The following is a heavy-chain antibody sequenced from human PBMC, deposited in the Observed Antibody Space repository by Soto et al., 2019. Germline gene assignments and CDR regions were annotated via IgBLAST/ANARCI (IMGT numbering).Heavy chain of an antibody. CDR3: ARLPYTYSSGWSYFDY. D-gene: IGHD6-19*01. CDR2: IYPGDSDT. CDR1: GYSFTSYW. Sequence: GESLKISCKGSGYSFTSYWIGWVRQMPGKGLEWMGIIYPGDSDTRYSPSFQGQVTISADKSISTAYLQWSSLKASDTAMYYCARLPYTYSSGWSYFDYWGQGTLVTVSS. V-gene: IGHV5-51*01. J-gene: IGHJ4*02.